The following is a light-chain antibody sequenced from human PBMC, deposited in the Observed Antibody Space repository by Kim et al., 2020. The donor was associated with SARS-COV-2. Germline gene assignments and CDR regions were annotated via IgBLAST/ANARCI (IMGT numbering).Light chain of an antibody. V-gene: IGLV3-19*01. CDR1: SLRRYY. CDR2: GKN. J-gene: IGLJ3*02. CDR3: NSRGSSSNHV. Sequence: SSELTQDPAVSVALGQTVRITCQGDSLRRYYASWYQQKPGQAPVLVIYGKNNRPSGIPDRFSGSSSGNTASLTITGAQAEDEADYYCNSRGSSSNHVFGGGTQVTVL.